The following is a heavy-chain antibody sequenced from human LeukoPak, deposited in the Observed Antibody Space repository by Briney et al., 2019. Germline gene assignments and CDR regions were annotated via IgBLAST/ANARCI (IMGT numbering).Heavy chain of an antibody. J-gene: IGHJ6*03. Sequence: GGSLRLSCAASGFTFNTYTMYWVRQAPGKGLEWVSGISNSGGSTYYADSVKGRFTISRDNSKNTLYLQMNSLRAEDTAVYYCVRGPRVGAAGFVYYHYMDVWGKGTTVTVSS. CDR2: ISNSGGST. CDR1: GFTFNTYT. V-gene: IGHV3-23*01. D-gene: IGHD1-26*01. CDR3: VRGPRVGAAGFVYYHYMDV.